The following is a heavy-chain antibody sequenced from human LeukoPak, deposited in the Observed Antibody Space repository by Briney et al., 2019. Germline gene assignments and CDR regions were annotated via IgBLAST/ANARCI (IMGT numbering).Heavy chain of an antibody. D-gene: IGHD3-22*01. CDR1: GFTFKDYY. Sequence: SGGPLRLSCAPSGFTFKDYYIRWMRQAPRKGVEWVSYISSSGSTIYYADSVKGRFTISRDNAKNSLYLQMNSLRAEDTAVYYCSSHYYDSSGTELDYWGQGTLVTVSS. V-gene: IGHV3-11*01. CDR2: ISSSGSTI. J-gene: IGHJ4*02. CDR3: SSHYYDSSGTELDY.